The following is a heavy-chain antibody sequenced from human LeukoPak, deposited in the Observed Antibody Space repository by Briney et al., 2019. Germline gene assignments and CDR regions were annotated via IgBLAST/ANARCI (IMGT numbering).Heavy chain of an antibody. J-gene: IGHJ5*02. CDR3: ARGDIVVLPAGIPHNWFDP. CDR2: INPNSGGT. CDR1: GYTFTGYC. D-gene: IGHD2-2*02. V-gene: IGHV1-2*02. Sequence: ASVKVSCKTSGYTFTGYCLHWVRQAPGQGFEWMGWINPNSGGTNYAQKFQGRVTMTRDTSISTAYMELSRLRSDDTAVYYCARGDIVVLPAGIPHNWFDPWGQGTLVTVSS.